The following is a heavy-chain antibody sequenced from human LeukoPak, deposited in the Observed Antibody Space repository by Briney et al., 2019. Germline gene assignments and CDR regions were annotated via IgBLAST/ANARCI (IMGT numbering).Heavy chain of an antibody. CDR3: ATWGSSGY. CDR1: GFTFSSYE. J-gene: IGHJ4*02. CDR2: ISSGSSTV. Sequence: GGSLRLSCAASGFTFSSYEMNWVRQAPGKGLEWVSYISSGSSTVYYADSVKGRFTISRDNAKNSLFLQMNSLRAEDTAVYYCATWGSSGYWGQGTLVTVSS. D-gene: IGHD5-12*01. V-gene: IGHV3-48*03.